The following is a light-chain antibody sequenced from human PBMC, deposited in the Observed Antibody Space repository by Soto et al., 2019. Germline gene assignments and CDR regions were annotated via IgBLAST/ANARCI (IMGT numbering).Light chain of an antibody. CDR1: QSVSSN. CDR2: GAS. V-gene: IGKV3-15*01. J-gene: IGKJ1*01. CDR3: QQYNNWPPWT. Sequence: EIVMTQSPATLSVSPGERATLSCRASQSVSSNLAWYQQKPGQAPRLLIYGASTRATGIPARFSGSGSGTEFTLTINSPQSEDFGVYYCQQYNNWPPWTFGQGTKVEIK.